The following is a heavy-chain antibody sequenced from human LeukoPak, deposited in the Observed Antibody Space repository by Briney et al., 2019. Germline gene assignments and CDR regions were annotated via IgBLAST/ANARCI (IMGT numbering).Heavy chain of an antibody. CDR1: GLSFSNAW. V-gene: IGHV3-15*01. J-gene: IGHJ4*02. Sequence: GGSLRLSCAASGLSFSNAWMSWVRQAPGKGLEWVGRIKSKTDGGTTDYAAPVKGRFTISRDDSKNTLYLQMNSLKTEDTAVYYCTTGPSLGYCSGGSCAVHDYWGQGTLVTVSS. CDR2: IKSKTDGGTT. D-gene: IGHD2-15*01. CDR3: TTGPSLGYCSGGSCAVHDY.